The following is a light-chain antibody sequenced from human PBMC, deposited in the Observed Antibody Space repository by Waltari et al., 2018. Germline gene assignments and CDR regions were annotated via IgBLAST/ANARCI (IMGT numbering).Light chain of an antibody. CDR3: SSFRSTISYV. CDR1: SSDVGGYNY. J-gene: IGLJ1*01. V-gene: IGLV2-14*01. Sequence: QSALTQPASVSGSPGQSITISCTGTSSDVGGYNYVSWYQQHPGKAPKLMIYEVSNRPSWVSNRFSGSKSGNTASLTISGLQAEDEADYYCSSFRSTISYVFGTGTKVTVL. CDR2: EVS.